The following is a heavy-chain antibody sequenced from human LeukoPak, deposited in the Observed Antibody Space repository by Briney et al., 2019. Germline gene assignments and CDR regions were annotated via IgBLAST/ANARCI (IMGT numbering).Heavy chain of an antibody. V-gene: IGHV3-15*01. Sequence: GGSLRLSCAASGFTFSIAWMSWVRQAPGQGLEWVGRIKSRGDGETRDYAAPVKDRFIISRDNSKNTLYLQMNSLRTEDTAIYYCAAVGEWLSNAFNTWGQGTLVTVSA. CDR1: GFTFSIAW. CDR3: AAVGEWLSNAFNT. J-gene: IGHJ3*02. CDR2: IKSRGDGETR. D-gene: IGHD3-3*01.